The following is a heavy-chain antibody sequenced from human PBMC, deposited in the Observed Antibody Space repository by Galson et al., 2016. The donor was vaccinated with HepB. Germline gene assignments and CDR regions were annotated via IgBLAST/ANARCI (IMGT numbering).Heavy chain of an antibody. CDR1: GGSFSDDTW. Sequence: TLSLTCAVSGGSFSDDTWWTWVRQPPGKGLEWIGEIHHSGSTNYNPSLKSRVTISVDRSKHQFSLKLSSVTAPDTALYYCARGGNWVFDDWGQGTLVTVSS. J-gene: IGHJ4*02. CDR2: IHHSGST. D-gene: IGHD7-27*01. V-gene: IGHV4-4*02. CDR3: ARGGNWVFDD.